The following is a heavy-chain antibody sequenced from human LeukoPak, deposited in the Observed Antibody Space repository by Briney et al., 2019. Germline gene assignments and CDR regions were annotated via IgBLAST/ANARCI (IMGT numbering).Heavy chain of an antibody. CDR2: IIPILGIA. D-gene: IGHD2-2*01. V-gene: IGHV1-69*02. J-gene: IGHJ5*02. CDR1: GGTFSSYT. Sequence: SVKVSCKASGGTFSSYTISWLRQAPGQGLEWMGRIIPILGIAKYAQKFQGRVTITADKYTSTAYMELSSLRSEDAAVYYCARVGGYCSSTSCLQNWFDPWGQGTLVTVSS. CDR3: ARVGGYCSSTSCLQNWFDP.